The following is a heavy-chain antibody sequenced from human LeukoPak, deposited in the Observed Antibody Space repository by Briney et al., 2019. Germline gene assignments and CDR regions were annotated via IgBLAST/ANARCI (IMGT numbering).Heavy chain of an antibody. CDR3: ARDYRPYYDILTGHLVDY. CDR1: GYTFTGYY. J-gene: IGHJ4*02. Sequence: ASVKVSCKASGYTFTGYYMHWVRQAPGQGLEWMGWINPNSGGTNYAQKFQGRVTVTRDTSISTAYMELSRPRSDDTAVYYCARDYRPYYDILTGHLVDYWGQGTLVTVSS. D-gene: IGHD3-9*01. V-gene: IGHV1-2*02. CDR2: INPNSGGT.